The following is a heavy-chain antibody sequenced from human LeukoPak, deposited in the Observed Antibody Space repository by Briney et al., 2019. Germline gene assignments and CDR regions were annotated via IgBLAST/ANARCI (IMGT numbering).Heavy chain of an antibody. CDR1: GYTFTSYY. J-gene: IGHJ3*02. D-gene: IGHD3-22*01. CDR2: INPSGGST. V-gene: IGHV1-46*01. CDR3: ARGASNYYDSSGYHDAFDI. Sequence: ASVKVSCKASGYTFTSYYIHWVRQAPGQGLEWMGIINPSGGSTSYAQKFQGRVTMTRDTSTSTVYMELSSLRSEDTAVYYCARGASNYYDSSGYHDAFDIWGQGTMVTVSS.